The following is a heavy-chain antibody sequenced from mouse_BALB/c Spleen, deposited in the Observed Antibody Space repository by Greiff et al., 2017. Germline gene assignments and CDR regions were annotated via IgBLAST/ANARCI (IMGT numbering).Heavy chain of an antibody. CDR3: ARRVVWLRFDY. J-gene: IGHJ2*01. CDR1: GFNIKDYY. CDR2: IDPENGNT. V-gene: IGHV14-1*02. Sequence: DVKLQESGAELVRPGALVKLSCKASGFNIKDYYMHWVKQRPEQGLEWIGWIDPENGNTIYDPKFQGKASITADTSSNTAYLQLSSLTSEDTAVYYCARRVVWLRFDYWGQGTTLTVSS. D-gene: IGHD2-2*01.